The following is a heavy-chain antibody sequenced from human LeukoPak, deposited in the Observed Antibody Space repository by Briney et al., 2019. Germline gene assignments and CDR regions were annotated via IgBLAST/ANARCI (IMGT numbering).Heavy chain of an antibody. J-gene: IGHJ6*02. Sequence: GGSLRLSCAASGFTFSSYEMNWVRQAPGKGLEWVSYIASGGGANRYYSESVKGRFTISRDNAKNSLYLHMNSLRAEDTGVYYCARIGTTTRGPAGLDVWGQGTTVTVSS. CDR2: IASGGGANR. CDR1: GFTFSSYE. CDR3: ARIGTTTRGPAGLDV. D-gene: IGHD2/OR15-2a*01. V-gene: IGHV3-48*03.